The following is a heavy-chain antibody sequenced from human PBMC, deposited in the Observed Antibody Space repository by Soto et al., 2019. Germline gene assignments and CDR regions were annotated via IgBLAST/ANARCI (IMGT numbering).Heavy chain of an antibody. CDR2: IIPVFGTA. V-gene: IGHV1-69*12. D-gene: IGHD2-15*01. CDR1: EDTFSHYT. Sequence: QVHLVQAGAEVKRPGSSVKVSCKASEDTFSHYTITWVRQAPGQGLEWMGRIIPVFGTANYAQEFQGRVAITADESTSTVYLELSSLTSEDTAVYYGAKESNVDSPFYSLDVWGQGTTVLVSS. CDR3: AKESNVDSPFYSLDV. J-gene: IGHJ6*02.